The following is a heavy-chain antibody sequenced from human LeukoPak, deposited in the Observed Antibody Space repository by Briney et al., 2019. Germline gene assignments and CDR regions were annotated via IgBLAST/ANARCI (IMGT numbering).Heavy chain of an antibody. D-gene: IGHD1-26*01. J-gene: IGHJ4*02. V-gene: IGHV4-39*01. Sequence: SGTLSLTCTVSGGSISSSNYYWDWVRQPPGQGLEWIGSIHYSGSTYYNPSLRSRVTISVDTSKNQFSLKMSSVTAADTAVYYCAKTTGRGTVDPGTSGYITFWGQGTLVTVSS. CDR3: AKTTGRGTVDPGTSGYITF. CDR2: IHYSGST. CDR1: GGSISSSNYY.